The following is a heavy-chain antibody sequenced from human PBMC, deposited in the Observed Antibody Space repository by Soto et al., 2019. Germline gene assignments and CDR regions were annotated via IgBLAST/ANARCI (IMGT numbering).Heavy chain of an antibody. Sequence: GGSLRLSCAASGFTFSSHGMHWVRQAPGKGLDWVAVISYDGSNKNYADSVKGRFTISRDNAKNSLYLQMNSLRAEDTALYYCARTGGMDVWGLGTTVTVSS. CDR1: GFTFSSHG. V-gene: IGHV3-30*03. CDR2: ISYDGSNK. D-gene: IGHD3-10*01. J-gene: IGHJ6*02. CDR3: ARTGGMDV.